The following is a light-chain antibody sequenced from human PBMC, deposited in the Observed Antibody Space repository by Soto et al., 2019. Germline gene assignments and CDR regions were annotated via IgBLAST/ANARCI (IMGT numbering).Light chain of an antibody. CDR3: QQYRDWPET. J-gene: IGKJ1*01. CDR1: HSVSNN. Sequence: EIVMTQSPGTLSGSPGERATLSCRASHSVSNNLAWYQQKVGQSPRLLIYDASTRATGVPGRFSGSGSGTQFTLTISSLLPEDFAVYYCQQYRDWPETFGQGTKVEIK. CDR2: DAS. V-gene: IGKV3-15*01.